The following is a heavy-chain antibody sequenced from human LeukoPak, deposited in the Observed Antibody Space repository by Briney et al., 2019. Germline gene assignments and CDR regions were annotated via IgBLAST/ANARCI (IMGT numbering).Heavy chain of an antibody. CDR1: GFTVGKNY. D-gene: IGHD2-8*01. CDR3: ARDPPAVSINTYA. V-gene: IGHV3-66*01. J-gene: IGHJ4*02. CDR2: IFSHGET. Sequence: GGSLRLFCAASGFTVGKNYMNYLREPPGERLEWVSLIFSHGETSYADSVKGRSTISRDNSKNTLYLQMNGLRVEDTAVYYCARDPPAVSINTYAWGQGTLVTVSS.